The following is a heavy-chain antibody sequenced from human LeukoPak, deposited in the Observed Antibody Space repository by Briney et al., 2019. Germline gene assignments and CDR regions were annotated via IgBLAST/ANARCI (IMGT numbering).Heavy chain of an antibody. V-gene: IGHV3-23*01. J-gene: IGHJ4*02. Sequence: GGSLRLSCAASGLTFSNYAMSWVRQAPGKGLEWVSGISDSGGSTYYADSVKGRFIISRDNSKNTLYLQMNSLRAEDTAVYYCATSRFFWGQGTLVTVSS. D-gene: IGHD3-10*01. CDR3: ATSRFF. CDR2: ISDSGGST. CDR1: GLTFSNYA.